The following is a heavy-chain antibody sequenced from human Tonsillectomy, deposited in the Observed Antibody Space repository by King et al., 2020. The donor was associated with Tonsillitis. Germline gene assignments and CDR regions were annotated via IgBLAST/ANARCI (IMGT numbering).Heavy chain of an antibody. CDR2: INHRGST. Sequence: VQLQQWGAGLLKPSETLSLTCAVYGGSFSGYYWSWIRQPPGKGLEWIGEINHRGSTNYNPSLKSRVTISVDTSKNQFSLKLSPVTAADTAVYYCAGGEPKITMIVVVIRLRQGYFDLWGRGTLVTVSS. CDR3: AGGEPKITMIVVVIRLRQGYFDL. D-gene: IGHD3-22*01. CDR1: GGSFSGYY. V-gene: IGHV4-34*01. J-gene: IGHJ2*01.